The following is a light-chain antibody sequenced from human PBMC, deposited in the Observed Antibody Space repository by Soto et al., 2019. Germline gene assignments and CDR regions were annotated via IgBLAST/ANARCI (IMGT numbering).Light chain of an antibody. CDR2: KSS. V-gene: IGLV1-47*01. Sequence: QSVLTQPPSASGTPGQRVTISCSGSSSNVGNNYLYWYQQVPGTAPQLLMYKSSQRPSGVPDRFSGSKSGTSAALAISGLRSEDEADYYCAAWDDSLSGWVFGGGTKVTVL. CDR1: SSNVGNNY. CDR3: AAWDDSLSGWV. J-gene: IGLJ3*02.